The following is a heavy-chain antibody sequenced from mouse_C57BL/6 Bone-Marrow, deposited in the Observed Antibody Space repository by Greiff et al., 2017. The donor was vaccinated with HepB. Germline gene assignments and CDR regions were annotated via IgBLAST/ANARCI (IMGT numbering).Heavy chain of an antibody. CDR2: IYPRSGNT. Sequence: VKLMESGAELARPGASVKLSCKASGYTFTSYGISWVKQRTGQGLEWIGEIYPRSGNTYYNEKFKGKATLTADKSSSTAYMELRSLTSEDSAVYFCARNLLYWFAYWGQGTLVTVSA. V-gene: IGHV1-81*01. D-gene: IGHD2-12*01. J-gene: IGHJ3*01. CDR3: ARNLLYWFAY. CDR1: GYTFTSYG.